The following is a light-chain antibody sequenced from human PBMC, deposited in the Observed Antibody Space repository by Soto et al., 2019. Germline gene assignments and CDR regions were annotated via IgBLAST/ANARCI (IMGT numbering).Light chain of an antibody. J-gene: IGLJ1*01. Sequence: QSVLTQPASVSGSPGQSITISCGGTSSDVGAYIYVSWYQQFPGKAPKLILYEVNNRPSGVSNRFSGSKSDTTASLTISGLQAEDEADYYCSSFTSTSTFVFGTGTKVTVL. CDR2: EVN. V-gene: IGLV2-14*03. CDR1: SSDVGAYIY. CDR3: SSFTSTSTFV.